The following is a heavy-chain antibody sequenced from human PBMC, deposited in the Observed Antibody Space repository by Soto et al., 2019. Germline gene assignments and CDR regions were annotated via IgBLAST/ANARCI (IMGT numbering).Heavy chain of an antibody. D-gene: IGHD2-15*01. J-gene: IGHJ6*02. CDR2: IIPIFGTA. CDR1: GGTFSSYA. CDR3: ARDRSGGSCLWAGYYYYGMDV. Sequence: SVKVSCKASGGTFSSYAISWVRQAPGQGLEWMGGIIPIFGTANYAQKFQGRVTITADESTSTAYMELSSLRSEDTAVYYCARDRSGGSCLWAGYYYYGMDVWGQGTTVTVSS. V-gene: IGHV1-69*13.